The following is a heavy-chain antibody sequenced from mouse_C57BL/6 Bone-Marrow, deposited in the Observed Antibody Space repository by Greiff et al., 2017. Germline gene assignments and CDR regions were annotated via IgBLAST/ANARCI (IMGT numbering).Heavy chain of an antibody. D-gene: IGHD2-1*01. CDR1: GYTFTSYW. J-gene: IGHJ2*01. CDR2: IDPSDSYT. V-gene: IGHV1-59*01. Sequence: QVQLQQPGAELVRPGTSVKLSCKASGYTFTSYWMHWVKQRPGQGLEWIGVIDPSDSYTNYNQKFKGKATLTVDTSSSTAYMQLSSLTSEDSAVYYWAKGGNYVGDYWGQGTTLTVSS. CDR3: AKGGNYVGDY.